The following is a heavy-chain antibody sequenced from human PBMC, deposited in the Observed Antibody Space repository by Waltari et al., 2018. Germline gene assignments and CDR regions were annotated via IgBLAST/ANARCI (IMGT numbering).Heavy chain of an antibody. J-gene: IGHJ4*02. CDR2: MYTSGRT. V-gene: IGHV4-4*07. Sequence: QVQLQESGPGLVKPSETLSLTCTVSGGSISSYYWSWIRQPAGKGLEWIGRMYTSGRTHYNPSLKSRVTMSVDTSKNQFSLKLSSVTAADTAVYYCARDAAGYTDPYYFDYWGQGTLVTVSS. CDR1: GGSISSYY. D-gene: IGHD6-13*01. CDR3: ARDAAGYTDPYYFDY.